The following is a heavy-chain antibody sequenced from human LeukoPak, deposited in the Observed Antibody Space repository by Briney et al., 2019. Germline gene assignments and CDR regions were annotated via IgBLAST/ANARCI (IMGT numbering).Heavy chain of an antibody. CDR3: AKPDYGVGRGDY. Sequence: GGSLRLSCAAPGFTFSSYAMSWVRQAPGKGLEWVSAISGSGGSTYYADSVKGRFTISRDNSKNTLYLQMNSLRAEDTAVYYCAKPDYGVGRGDYWGQGTLVTVSS. CDR2: ISGSGGST. CDR1: GFTFSSYA. D-gene: IGHD4-17*01. J-gene: IGHJ4*02. V-gene: IGHV3-23*01.